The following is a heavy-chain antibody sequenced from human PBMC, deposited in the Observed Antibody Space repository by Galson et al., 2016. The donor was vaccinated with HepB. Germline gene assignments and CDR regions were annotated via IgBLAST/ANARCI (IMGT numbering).Heavy chain of an antibody. CDR2: TYYRSKWYN. Sequence: CAISGDSVSSNSATWNWIRQSPSRGLEWVGRTYYRSKWYNDYALSVKSRITINPDTSKNQFSLQLNSVTPEDTAVYYCARVRTGYSGYANPYYYGMDVWGTGTTVTVSS. D-gene: IGHD5-12*01. CDR1: GDSVSSNSAT. V-gene: IGHV6-1*01. J-gene: IGHJ6*04. CDR3: ARVRTGYSGYANPYYYGMDV.